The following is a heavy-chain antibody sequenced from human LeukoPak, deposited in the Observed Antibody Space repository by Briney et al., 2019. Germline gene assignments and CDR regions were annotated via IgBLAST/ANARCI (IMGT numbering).Heavy chain of an antibody. D-gene: IGHD5-12*01. CDR1: GYTFTGYY. J-gene: IGHJ5*02. CDR3: ATSGYGEDWFDP. Sequence: GASVKVSCKASGYTFTGYYMHWVRQAPGQGLEWMGWINPSSGGTNYAQKFQGRVTMTRDTSISTAYMELSRLRSDDTAVYYCATSGYGEDWFDPWGQGTLVTVSS. CDR2: INPSSGGT. V-gene: IGHV1-2*02.